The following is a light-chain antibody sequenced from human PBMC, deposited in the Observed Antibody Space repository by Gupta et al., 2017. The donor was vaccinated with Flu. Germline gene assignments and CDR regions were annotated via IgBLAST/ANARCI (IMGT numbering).Light chain of an antibody. CDR3: LQTYSPPWS. Sequence: DIQMTQSPSSLSASVGDTVTITCRASHTIINYLSWYQQKPGKAPKLLIYAASYSQTGVPSRFRGGASGTEFTLTVTGLQREDFATYYCLQTYSPPWSFGQGTKVEV. CDR2: AAS. V-gene: IGKV1-39*01. J-gene: IGKJ1*01. CDR1: HTIINY.